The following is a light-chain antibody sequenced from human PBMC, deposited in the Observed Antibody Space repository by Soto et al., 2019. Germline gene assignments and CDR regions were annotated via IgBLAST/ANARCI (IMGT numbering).Light chain of an antibody. Sequence: QSVLTQPRSVSGSPGRSFTISCTATSSDVGRYDYVSWYQQHPGKAPKVIIYDVNERPSGVHNRFSGSKSGNTASLTVSGLQHDDETDYYWWSYAGSSTAYVFGRGKKVTV. CDR1: SSDVGRYDY. V-gene: IGLV2-11*01. CDR3: WSYAGSSTAYV. CDR2: DVN. J-gene: IGLJ1*01.